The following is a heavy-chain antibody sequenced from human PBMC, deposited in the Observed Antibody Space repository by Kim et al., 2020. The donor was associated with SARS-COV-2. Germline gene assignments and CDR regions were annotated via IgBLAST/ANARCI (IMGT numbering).Heavy chain of an antibody. CDR3: ARGVIGCSGGSCYREGFDP. V-gene: IGHV3-11*06. D-gene: IGHD2-15*01. Sequence: GRFTISRDNAKNSLYLQMNSLRAEDKAVYYCARGVIGCSGGSCYREGFDPWGQGTLVTVSS. J-gene: IGHJ5*02.